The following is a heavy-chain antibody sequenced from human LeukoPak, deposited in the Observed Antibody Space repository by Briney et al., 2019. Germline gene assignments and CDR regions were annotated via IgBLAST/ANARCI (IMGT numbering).Heavy chain of an antibody. CDR2: IKQDGSEK. CDR3: ARDLSRIHLWSNPYFDY. Sequence: GGSLRLSCAASGFTLRTYWMSWVRQAPGKGLEWVANIKQDGSEKYYVDSVKGRFTISRDNAKNSLYLQMNSLRAEDTAVYYCARDLSRIHLWSNPYFDYWGQGTLVTVSS. CDR1: GFTLRTYW. D-gene: IGHD5-18*01. J-gene: IGHJ4*02. V-gene: IGHV3-7*01.